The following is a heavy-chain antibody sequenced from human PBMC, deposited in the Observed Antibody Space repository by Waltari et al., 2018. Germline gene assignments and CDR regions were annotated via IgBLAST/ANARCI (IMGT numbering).Heavy chain of an antibody. Sequence: QVQLVESGGGVVQPGRSLRLSCAASGFTFSSYGMHWVRQAPGKGLEWVAVIWYDGYNKHYADSVKGRFTISRDNSKNTLYLQMNSLRAEDTAVYYCARDRRVAAADHLDYWGQETLVTVSS. V-gene: IGHV3-33*01. CDR3: ARDRRVAAADHLDY. CDR1: GFTFSSYG. D-gene: IGHD6-13*01. J-gene: IGHJ4*02. CDR2: IWYDGYNK.